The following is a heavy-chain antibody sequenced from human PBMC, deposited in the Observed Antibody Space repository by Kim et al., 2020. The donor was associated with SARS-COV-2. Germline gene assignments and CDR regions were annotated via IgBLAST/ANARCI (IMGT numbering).Heavy chain of an antibody. Sequence: GGSLRLSCAASGFTFSSYPLNWVRQSPGKGLEWVSYISSSSSTIYYADSVMGRFTISRDNAKNSLYLQMNSLRDEDTAVYYCARDSVVVTAITYYYYGMDVWGQGTTVTVSS. V-gene: IGHV3-48*02. CDR2: ISSSSSTI. CDR1: GFTFSSYP. D-gene: IGHD2-21*02. J-gene: IGHJ6*02. CDR3: ARDSVVVTAITYYYYGMDV.